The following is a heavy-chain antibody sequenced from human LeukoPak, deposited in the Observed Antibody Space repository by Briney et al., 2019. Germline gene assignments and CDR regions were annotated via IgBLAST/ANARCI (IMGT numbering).Heavy chain of an antibody. CDR2: INSEGTTT. CDR3: ARKDYDSSGYFGLDY. D-gene: IGHD3-22*01. V-gene: IGHV3-74*01. Sequence: GGSLRLSCAVSGFTLNKYWMHWVRQAPGKGLVWVSRINSEGTTTNYADSVKGRFTISRDNAKNTLYLQMNSLTPEDTAVYYCARKDYDSSGYFGLDYWGHGTLVTVSS. J-gene: IGHJ4*01. CDR1: GFTLNKYW.